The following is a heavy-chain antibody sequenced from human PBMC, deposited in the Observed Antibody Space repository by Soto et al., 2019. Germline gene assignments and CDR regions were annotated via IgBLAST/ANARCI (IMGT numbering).Heavy chain of an antibody. CDR2: ISGSGGST. D-gene: IGHD3-3*01. CDR3: AKDWAEYFNYDVGSGYSTNYFDY. Sequence: GGSLRLSCAASGLTFSSYAMSWARQAQGKGLEWVSAISGSGGSTSYADSVKGRFTISRDNSTNTLYLQMNSLRAEDTAVYYCAKDWAEYFNYDVGSGYSTNYFDYWGQGTLVTVSS. CDR1: GLTFSSYA. V-gene: IGHV3-23*01. J-gene: IGHJ4*02.